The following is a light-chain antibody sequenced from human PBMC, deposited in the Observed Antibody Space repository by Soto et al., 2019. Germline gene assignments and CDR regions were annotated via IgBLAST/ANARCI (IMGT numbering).Light chain of an antibody. CDR1: QSISSY. CDR3: QNYNLS. J-gene: IGKJ3*01. Sequence: DIQMTQSPSSLSASVGDRVTITCRASQSISSYLNWYQQKPGKAPKLLIYSASTRATGVPDRFSGSGSGTHFTLTITRLEPEDFAIYICQNYNLSFGPGTKVEIK. V-gene: IGKV1-39*01. CDR2: SAS.